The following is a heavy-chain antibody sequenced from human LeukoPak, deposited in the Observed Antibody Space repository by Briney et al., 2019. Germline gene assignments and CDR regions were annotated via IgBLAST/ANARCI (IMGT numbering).Heavy chain of an antibody. J-gene: IGHJ4*02. CDR3: ARDLFAYTSFLGDN. Sequence: ASVKVSCKASGYTFTSYGISWVRQAPGQGLEWMGWISAYNGNTNYAQKLQGRVTMTTHTSTSTAYMELRSLRSDDTAVYYCARDLFAYTSFLGDNWGQGTLVTVSS. CDR2: ISAYNGNT. D-gene: IGHD6-6*01. CDR1: GYTFTSYG. V-gene: IGHV1-18*01.